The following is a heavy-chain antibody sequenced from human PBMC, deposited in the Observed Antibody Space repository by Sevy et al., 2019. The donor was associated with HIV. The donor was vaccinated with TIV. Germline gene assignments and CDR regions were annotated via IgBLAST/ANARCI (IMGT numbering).Heavy chain of an antibody. CDR2: IKQAESEK. J-gene: IGHJ4*02. D-gene: IGHD3-22*01. CDR3: AKGNSGSFDY. V-gene: IGHV3-7*01. CDR1: GFSFSNYW. Sequence: GGALRLSCAASGFSFSNYWMHWVRQAPGKGLEWVANIKQAESEKYYVAPVKGRFTISGDNAKNSVYLEMNSLRPEDTAIYYCAKGNSGSFDYWGQGTLVTVSS.